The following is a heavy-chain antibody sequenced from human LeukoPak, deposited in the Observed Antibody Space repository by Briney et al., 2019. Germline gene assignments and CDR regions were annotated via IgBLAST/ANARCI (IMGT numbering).Heavy chain of an antibody. CDR3: VRDSAYCSSTSCYRTFDY. Sequence: SETLSLTCTVSGGSISSGSYYWSWIRQPAGKGLEWIGRIYTSGSTNYNPSLKSRVTISVDTSKNQFSLKLSSVTAADTAVYYCVRDSAYCSSTSCYRTFDYWGQGTLVTVSS. D-gene: IGHD2-2*01. CDR2: IYTSGST. V-gene: IGHV4-61*02. J-gene: IGHJ4*02. CDR1: GGSISSGSYY.